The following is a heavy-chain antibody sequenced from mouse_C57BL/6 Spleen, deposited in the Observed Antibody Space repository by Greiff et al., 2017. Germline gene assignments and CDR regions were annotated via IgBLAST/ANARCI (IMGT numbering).Heavy chain of an antibody. V-gene: IGHV1-50*01. CDR1: GYTFTSYW. D-gene: IGHD1-1*01. Sequence: QVQLQQPGAELVKPGASVKLSCKASGYTFTSYWMQWVKQRPGQGLEWIGEIDPSDSYTNYNQKFKGKATLTVDTSSSTAYMQRSSLTSEDSAVYYCAYGYYGSSYGYFDVWGTGTTVTVSS. CDR3: AYGYYGSSYGYFDV. J-gene: IGHJ1*03. CDR2: IDPSDSYT.